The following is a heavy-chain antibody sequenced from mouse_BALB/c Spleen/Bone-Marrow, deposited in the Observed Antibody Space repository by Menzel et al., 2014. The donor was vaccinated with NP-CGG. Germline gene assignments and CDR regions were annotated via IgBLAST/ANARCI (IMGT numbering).Heavy chain of an antibody. D-gene: IGHD2-4*01. CDR3: ARGYDYDSWFAT. CDR2: INSNGGST. Sequence: EVKLVESGGGLVQPGGSLKLSCAASGFSFSGYGMSWVRQTPDKRLELVATINSNGGSTYYSDSVKGRFTISRDNAKNTLYLQMSSLKSEDTAMYYCARGYDYDSWFATGAKGLWSLSLQ. V-gene: IGHV5-6-3*01. J-gene: IGHJ3*01. CDR1: GFSFSGYG.